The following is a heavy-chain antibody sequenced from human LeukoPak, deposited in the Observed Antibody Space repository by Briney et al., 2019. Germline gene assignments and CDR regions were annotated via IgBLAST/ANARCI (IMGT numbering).Heavy chain of an antibody. Sequence: PGGSLRLSCAASGFTFTNYAMSWVRQAPGKGLEWVSGIRSSGADTFYADSVKGRFTISRDNSQNTLFLQMNSLRGEDTAVYYWAKEFAAIGTPLFDYGGQGTLVTVSS. CDR1: GFTFTNYA. CDR3: AKEFAAIGTPLFDY. J-gene: IGHJ4*02. D-gene: IGHD6-13*01. CDR2: IRSSGADT. V-gene: IGHV3-23*01.